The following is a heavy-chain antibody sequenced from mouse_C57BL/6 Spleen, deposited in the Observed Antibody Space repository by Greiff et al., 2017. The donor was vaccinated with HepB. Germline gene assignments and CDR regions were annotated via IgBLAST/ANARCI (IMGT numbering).Heavy chain of an antibody. CDR2: IWSGGST. D-gene: IGHD2-2*01. CDR1: GFSLTSYG. V-gene: IGHV2-2*01. Sequence: QVQLQQSGPGLVQPSQSLSITCTVSGFSLTSYGVHWVRQSPGKGLEWLGVIWSGGSTDYNAAFISRLSISKDNSKSQVFYKMNSLQADDTAIYYCASVDYGYDAWFAYWGQGTLVTVSA. J-gene: IGHJ3*01. CDR3: ASVDYGYDAWFAY.